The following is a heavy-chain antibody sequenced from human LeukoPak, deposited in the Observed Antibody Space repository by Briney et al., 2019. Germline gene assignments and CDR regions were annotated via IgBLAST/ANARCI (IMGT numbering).Heavy chain of an antibody. Sequence: ASVKVSCKTSGYTFNIYGVTWVRQAPGQGLEWMGWISAYNGNISYAQKLQGRVTMTIDTSTNTAYMELRSLTSDDTAVYYCARFSDYSGVDYWGQGTLVTVSS. CDR1: GYTFNIYG. D-gene: IGHD2-15*01. J-gene: IGHJ4*02. V-gene: IGHV1-18*01. CDR3: ARFSDYSGVDY. CDR2: ISAYNGNI.